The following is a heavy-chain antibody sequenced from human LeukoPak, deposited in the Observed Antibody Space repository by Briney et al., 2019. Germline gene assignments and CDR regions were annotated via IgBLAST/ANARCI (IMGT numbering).Heavy chain of an antibody. V-gene: IGHV3-23*01. Sequence: PGGSLRLSCAASRITFNNQAITWGRQAPGKGVEWVIHNSGSGGSTYYTDSVRGRHTISRDNCKNTLYLQVHRLRAEDTAIYFCAKGADVVLPGGMDVWGQGTTVTVS. CDR1: RITFNNQA. D-gene: IGHD3-10*01. CDR2: NSGSGGST. CDR3: AKGADVVLPGGMDV. J-gene: IGHJ6*02.